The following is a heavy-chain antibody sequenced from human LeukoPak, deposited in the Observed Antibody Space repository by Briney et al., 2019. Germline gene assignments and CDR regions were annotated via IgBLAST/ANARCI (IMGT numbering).Heavy chain of an antibody. V-gene: IGHV3-33*01. CDR3: ARDSCSSTSCYGIDY. D-gene: IGHD2-2*01. J-gene: IGHJ4*02. Sequence: MHWVRQXXXXGLEWVAVIWYDGSNKYYADSVKGRFTISRDNSKNTLYLQMNSLRAEDTAVYYCARDSCSSTSCYGIDYWGQGTPVTVSS. CDR2: IWYDGSNK.